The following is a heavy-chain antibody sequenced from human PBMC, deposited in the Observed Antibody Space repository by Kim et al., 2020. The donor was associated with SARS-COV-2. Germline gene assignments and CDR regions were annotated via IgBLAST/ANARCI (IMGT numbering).Heavy chain of an antibody. CDR3: AKDLIYRGTTFHPYFEF. CDR2: ISWNSGRI. D-gene: IGHD1-26*01. V-gene: IGHV3-9*01. CDR1: GFTFDDYG. Sequence: GGSLRLSCAASGFTFDDYGIHWVRQAPGKGLEWVSGISWNSGRIGYAESVKGRFTISRDNAKNSLYLQMNSLRPEDTALYYCAKDLIYRGTTFHPYFEFWGQGTLVTVSS. J-gene: IGHJ4*02.